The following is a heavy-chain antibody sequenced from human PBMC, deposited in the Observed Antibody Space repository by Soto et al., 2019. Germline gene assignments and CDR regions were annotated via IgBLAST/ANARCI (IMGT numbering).Heavy chain of an antibody. Sequence: SETLSLTCAVYGGSFSGYYWSWIRQPPGKGLEWIGEINHSGVTNYKPSLKRRVTISVDTSKNQFSLQLKSVTAADTALYYCAREGLTGTIGLYYYYGMDVWGQGTTVTVSS. V-gene: IGHV4-34*01. CDR3: AREGLTGTIGLYYYYGMDV. D-gene: IGHD1-7*01. J-gene: IGHJ6*02. CDR1: GGSFSGYY. CDR2: INHSGVT.